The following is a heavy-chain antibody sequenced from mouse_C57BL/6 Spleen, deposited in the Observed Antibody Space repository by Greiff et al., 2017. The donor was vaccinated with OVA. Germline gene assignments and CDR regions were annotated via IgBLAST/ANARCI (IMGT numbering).Heavy chain of an antibody. J-gene: IGHJ3*01. D-gene: IGHD1-1*01. CDR2: IDPSDSET. Sequence: QVQLQQPGAELVRPGSSVKLSCKASGYTFTSYWMHWVKQRPIQGLEWIGNIDPSDSETHYNQKFKDKATLTVDKSSSTAYMQLRSLTSEDSAVYYCARALYGSSSPWFAYWGQGTLVTVSA. CDR3: ARALYGSSSPWFAY. CDR1: GYTFTSYW. V-gene: IGHV1-52*01.